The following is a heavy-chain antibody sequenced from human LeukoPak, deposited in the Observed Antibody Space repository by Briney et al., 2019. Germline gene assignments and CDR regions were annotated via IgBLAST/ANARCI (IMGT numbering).Heavy chain of an antibody. CDR2: IYSGGST. Sequence: GGSLRLSCAASGFTFSSYAMSWVRQAPGKGLEWVSVIYSGGSTYYADSVKGRFTISRDNSKNTLYLQMNSLRAEDTAVYYCARCHYSYGSPTYYYGMDVWGQGTTVTVSS. CDR1: GFTFSSYA. CDR3: ARCHYSYGSPTYYYGMDV. J-gene: IGHJ6*02. V-gene: IGHV3-66*01. D-gene: IGHD5-18*01.